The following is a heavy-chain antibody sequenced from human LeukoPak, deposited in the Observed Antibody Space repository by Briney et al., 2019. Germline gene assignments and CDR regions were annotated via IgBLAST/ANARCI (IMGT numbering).Heavy chain of an antibody. CDR1: GGSISSYY. V-gene: IGHV4-59*01. CDR3: ARTQGYCSSTSCYTPFDY. CDR2: IYYSGST. D-gene: IGHD2-2*02. J-gene: IGHJ4*02. Sequence: SETLSLTCTVSGGSISSYYWSWIRQPPGKGLEWIGYIYYSGSTNYNPSLKSRVTISVDTSKNQFSLKLSSVTAADTAVYYCARTQGYCSSTSCYTPFDYWGQGTLVTVSS.